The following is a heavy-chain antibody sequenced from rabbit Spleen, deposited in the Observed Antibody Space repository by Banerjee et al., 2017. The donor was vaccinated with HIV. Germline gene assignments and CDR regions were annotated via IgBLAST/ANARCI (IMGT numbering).Heavy chain of an antibody. V-gene: IGHV1S45*01. CDR1: GFSFNEFSFNGGYD. CDR3: ARDAGTSFSTYGMDL. CDR2: AYAGSSDST. J-gene: IGHJ6*01. D-gene: IGHD8-1*01. Sequence: QEQLVESGGGLVKPGASLTLTCKASGFSFNEFSFNGGYDMCWVRQAPGKGLEWVACAYAGSSDSTYSATWAKGRFTISKTSSTTVTLQMTSLTAADTATYFCARDAGTSFSTYGMDLWGQGTLVTVS.